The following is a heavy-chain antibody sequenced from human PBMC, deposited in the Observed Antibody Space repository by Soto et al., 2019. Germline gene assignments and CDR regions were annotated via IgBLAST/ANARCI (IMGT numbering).Heavy chain of an antibody. CDR3: ARDNSLGAPDY. D-gene: IGHD3-16*01. V-gene: IGHV3-33*01. CDR1: GFTFSDYG. CDR2: IGRSTE. Sequence: QVQLMESGGGVPQPGRSLRLSCTASGFTFSDYGMHWVRQAPGKGLEWVSFIGRSTEHYVGSVKGRFTSSRDNSKNTLHLQMHSLRVEDAAADYFARDNSLGAPDYWGQGTLVTVSS. J-gene: IGHJ4*02.